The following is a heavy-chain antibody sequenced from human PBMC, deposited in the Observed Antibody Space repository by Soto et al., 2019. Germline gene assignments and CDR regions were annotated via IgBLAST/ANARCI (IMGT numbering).Heavy chain of an antibody. V-gene: IGHV4-61*01. J-gene: IGHJ4*02. Sequence: SETLSLTCSVSGGSVRSKSHYWTWMRQTPGKGLEWIGYSYYSGITNYHSSLKSRVNISVDTSKNQFSLRLSSMTAADTAVYYCARDTGSYPNLGVDSWGQGTLVTVSS. CDR1: GGSVRSKSHY. CDR3: ARDTGSYPNLGVDS. CDR2: SYYSGIT. D-gene: IGHD1-26*01.